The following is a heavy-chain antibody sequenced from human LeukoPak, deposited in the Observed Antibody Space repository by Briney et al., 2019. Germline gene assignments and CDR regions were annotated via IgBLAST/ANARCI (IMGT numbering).Heavy chain of an antibody. D-gene: IGHD1-14*01. CDR2: ISSSSSYI. Sequence: GGSLRLSCAASGFTFSSYSMNWVRQAPGKGLEWVSSISSSSSYIYYADSVKGRFTISRDNAKNSLYLQKNSLRAEDTAVYYCAKPEYDPNSGPPLHWGQGTLVTVSS. CDR1: GFTFSSYS. CDR3: AKPEYDPNSGPPLH. V-gene: IGHV3-21*04. J-gene: IGHJ4*02.